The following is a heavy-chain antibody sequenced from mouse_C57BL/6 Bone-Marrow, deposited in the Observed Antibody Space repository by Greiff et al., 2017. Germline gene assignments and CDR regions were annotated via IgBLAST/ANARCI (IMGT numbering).Heavy chain of an antibody. CDR2: ISSGGSYT. J-gene: IGHJ1*03. Sequence: EVQRVESGGDLVKPGGSLKLSCAASGFTFSSYGMSWVRQTPDKRLEWVATISSGGSYTYYPDSVKGRFTISRDNAKNTLYLQMSSLKSEDTAMYYCARPYYDRYFDVWGTGTTVTVSS. CDR1: GFTFSSYG. CDR3: ARPYYDRYFDV. D-gene: IGHD1-1*01. V-gene: IGHV5-6*01.